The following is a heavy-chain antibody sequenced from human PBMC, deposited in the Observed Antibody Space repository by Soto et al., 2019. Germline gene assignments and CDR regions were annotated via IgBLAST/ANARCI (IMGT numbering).Heavy chain of an antibody. Sequence: RGSLRLSCAASGFTFSRYSMNWVRQAPGKGLEWVSYISSSSSTIYYADSVKGRFTISRDNAKNSLYLQMNSLRDEGTAVYYCSTEYTYGGLGTLVTVSS. J-gene: IGHJ4*02. D-gene: IGHD2-2*02. CDR1: GFTFSRYS. V-gene: IGHV3-48*02. CDR2: ISSSSSTI. CDR3: STEYTY.